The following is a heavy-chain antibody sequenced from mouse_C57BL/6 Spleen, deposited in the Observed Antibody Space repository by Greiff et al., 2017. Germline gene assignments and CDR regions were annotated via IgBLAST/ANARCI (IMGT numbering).Heavy chain of an antibody. CDR2: IYPGSGNT. J-gene: IGHJ3*01. Sequence: VQGVESGAELVRPGASVKLSCKASGYTFTDYYINWVKQRPGQGLEWIARIYPGSGNTYYNEKFKCKATLTAEKSSSTAYMQLSSLTSEDSAVYFCARDGYSFAYWGQGTLVTVSA. V-gene: IGHV1-76*01. CDR3: ARDGYSFAY. CDR1: GYTFTDYY. D-gene: IGHD2-3*01.